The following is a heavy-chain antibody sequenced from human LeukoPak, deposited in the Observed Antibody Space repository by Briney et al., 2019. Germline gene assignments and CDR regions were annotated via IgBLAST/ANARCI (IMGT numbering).Heavy chain of an antibody. Sequence: GGSLRLSCAASGFTFSRYWMSWVRQAPGKGLEWVANIKQDGNEKYYVDSVKGRFTISRDNAKNSLHLQMNSLRAEDTAVYYCARDGYSGSYYDYWGQGTPVTVSS. CDR2: IKQDGNEK. V-gene: IGHV3-7*01. J-gene: IGHJ4*02. CDR1: GFTFSRYW. D-gene: IGHD1-26*01. CDR3: ARDGYSGSYYDY.